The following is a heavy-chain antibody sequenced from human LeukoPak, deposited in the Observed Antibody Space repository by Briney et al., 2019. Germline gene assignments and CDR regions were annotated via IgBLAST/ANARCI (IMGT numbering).Heavy chain of an antibody. Sequence: SETLSLTCAVCGGSFSGYYWSWIRQPPGKGLEWIGEINHSGSTNYNPSLKSRVTISVDTSKNQFSLKLSSVTAADTAVYYCARGKDRITIFGVVIGKSWFDPWGQGTLVTVSS. V-gene: IGHV4-34*01. CDR3: ARGKDRITIFGVVIGKSWFDP. D-gene: IGHD3-3*01. J-gene: IGHJ5*02. CDR1: GGSFSGYY. CDR2: INHSGST.